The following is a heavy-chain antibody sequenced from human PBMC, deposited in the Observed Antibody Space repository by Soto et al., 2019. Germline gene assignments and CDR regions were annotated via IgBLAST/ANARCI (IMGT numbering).Heavy chain of an antibody. V-gene: IGHV3-23*01. Sequence: GGSLRLSCAASGFIVENFGMSWVRKAPGKGLEWISSISGSGFKKYYAYSVKVQFAISRYNSNSTVYLELNNLSAEDTAVYHCAKNQGVELVPLATVDWFDPWGQVSVVTVSS. CDR3: AKNQGVELVPLATVDWFDP. CDR2: ISGSGFKK. CDR1: GFIVENFG. D-gene: IGHD1-26*01. J-gene: IGHJ5*02.